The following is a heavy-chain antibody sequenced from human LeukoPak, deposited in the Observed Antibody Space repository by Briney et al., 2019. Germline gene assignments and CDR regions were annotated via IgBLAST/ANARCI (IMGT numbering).Heavy chain of an antibody. Sequence: GGSLRLSCAASGFNFSDYYMSWIRQAPGKGLEWVSYISSSGFSTYYAGSVKGRFTISRDNARNSLYLQMNSLAPEDTALYYCARGKRRFDYWGQGTLVSVSS. CDR2: ISSSGFST. CDR1: GFNFSDYY. V-gene: IGHV3-11*01. J-gene: IGHJ4*02. CDR3: ARGKRRFDY.